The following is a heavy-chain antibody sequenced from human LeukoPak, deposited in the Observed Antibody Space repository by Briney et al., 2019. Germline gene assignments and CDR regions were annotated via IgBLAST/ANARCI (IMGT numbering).Heavy chain of an antibody. D-gene: IGHD6-19*01. CDR1: GGSISSSSYY. V-gene: IGHV4-39*01. CDR2: IYYSGSA. Sequence: SETLSLTCTVSGGSISSSSYYWGWIRQPPGKGLEWIGSIYYSGSAYYNPSLKSRGTISVDTSTNQFSLKLSSVTAADTAVYYCARHVSSGSHYYYGMDVWGQGTTVTVSS. CDR3: ARHVSSGSHYYYGMDV. J-gene: IGHJ6*02.